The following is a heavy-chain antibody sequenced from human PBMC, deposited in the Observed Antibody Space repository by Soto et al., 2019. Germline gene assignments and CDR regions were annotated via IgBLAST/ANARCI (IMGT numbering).Heavy chain of an antibody. J-gene: IGHJ4*02. CDR2: IRGYNGDT. V-gene: IGHV1-18*04. CDR1: GYPFINFG. Sequence: XPVKGSSKTAGYPFINFGITWVRQAPGQGLEWVGKIRGYNGDTNYAPKLQGRVTMTTDTSTSTAYLELRTLRSDDTAVYYCARGRHRNPAYWGQGTLVTVS. D-gene: IGHD4-4*01. CDR3: ARGRHRNPAY.